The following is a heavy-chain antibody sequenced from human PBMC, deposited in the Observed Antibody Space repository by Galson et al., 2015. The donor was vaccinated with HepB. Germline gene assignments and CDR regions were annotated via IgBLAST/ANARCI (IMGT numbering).Heavy chain of an antibody. CDR1: GFTFSDYY. Sequence: SLRLSCAASGFTFSDYYMSWIRQAPGKGLEWVSYISSSSSYTNYADSVKGRFTISRDNAKNSLYLQMNSLRAEDTAVYYCARDKGQLLWVGDPPPHFDYWGQGTLVTVSS. CDR2: ISSSSSYT. J-gene: IGHJ4*02. CDR3: ARDKGQLLWVGDPPPHFDY. D-gene: IGHD3-10*01. V-gene: IGHV3-11*06.